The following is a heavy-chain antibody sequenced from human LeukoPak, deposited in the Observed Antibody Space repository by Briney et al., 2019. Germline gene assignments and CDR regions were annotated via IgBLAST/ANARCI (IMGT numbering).Heavy chain of an antibody. J-gene: IGHJ4*02. CDR1: GYSIVNYW. Sequence: GESLKISCKASGYSIVNYWIAWVRRMPGKGLEWVGIIYPGGSDTRYSPSFQGQVTISADKSISTAYLQWSSLKASDTAMYYCARLIYSNYCDYWGQGTLVTVSS. CDR3: ARLIYSNYCDY. CDR2: IYPGGSDT. D-gene: IGHD4-11*01. V-gene: IGHV5-51*01.